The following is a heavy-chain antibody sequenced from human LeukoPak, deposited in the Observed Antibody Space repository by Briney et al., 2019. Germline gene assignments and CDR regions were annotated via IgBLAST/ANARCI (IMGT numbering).Heavy chain of an antibody. Sequence: PSETLSLTCAVSGGSISSGGYSWSWIRQPPGKGLEWIGYIYHSGSTYCNPSLKSRVTISVDRSKNQFSLKLRSVTAADTAVYYCARAPLAYCGDDCYYYFDYWGQGTLVTVSS. V-gene: IGHV4-30-2*01. CDR2: IYHSGST. CDR1: GGSISSGGYS. D-gene: IGHD2-21*02. CDR3: ARAPLAYCGDDCYYYFDY. J-gene: IGHJ4*02.